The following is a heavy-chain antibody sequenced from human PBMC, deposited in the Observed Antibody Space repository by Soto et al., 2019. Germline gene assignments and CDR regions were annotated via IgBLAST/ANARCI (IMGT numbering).Heavy chain of an antibody. Sequence: GSLRLSCAASGFTFSSYAMSWVRQAPGKGLEWVSAISGSGGSTYYADSVKGRFTISRDNSKNTLYLQMNSLRAEDTAVYYCAKKHGSGSYFKSFSPPTDYGMDVWGQGTTVTVSS. CDR1: GFTFSSYA. J-gene: IGHJ6*02. CDR3: AKKHGSGSYFKSFSPPTDYGMDV. CDR2: ISGSGGST. V-gene: IGHV3-23*01. D-gene: IGHD3-10*01.